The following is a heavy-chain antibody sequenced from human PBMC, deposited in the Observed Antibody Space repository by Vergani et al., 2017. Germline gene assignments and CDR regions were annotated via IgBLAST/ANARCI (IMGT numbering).Heavy chain of an antibody. CDR1: GGSISSGSYY. V-gene: IGHV4-61*02. D-gene: IGHD3-22*01. CDR2: IYTSGST. Sequence: QVQLQESGPGLVKPSQTLSLTCTVSGGSISSGSYYWSWIRQPAGKGLEWIGRIYTSGSTNYNPSLKSRVTISVDTSKNQFSLQLSSVTAADTAVYYCARVGYYDSVVGDAFDIWGQGTMVTVSS. J-gene: IGHJ3*02. CDR3: ARVGYYDSVVGDAFDI.